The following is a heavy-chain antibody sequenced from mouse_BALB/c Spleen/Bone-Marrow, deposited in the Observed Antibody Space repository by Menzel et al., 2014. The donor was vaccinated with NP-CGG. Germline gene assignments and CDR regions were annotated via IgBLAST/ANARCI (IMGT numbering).Heavy chain of an antibody. V-gene: IGHV1-67*01. CDR2: INTYFGDI. Sequence: VINTYFGDISYNQKFKGKATIAVDKTSRTVYMELARLTAEDSAIYYCARGYSNNYAMDYWGQGTSVTVSS. J-gene: IGHJ4*01. D-gene: IGHD2-5*01. CDR3: ARGYSNNYAMDY.